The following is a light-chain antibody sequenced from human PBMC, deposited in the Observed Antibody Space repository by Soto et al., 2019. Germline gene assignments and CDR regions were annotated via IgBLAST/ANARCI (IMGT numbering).Light chain of an antibody. Sequence: EIVLTQSPGTLSLSPGERGTLSCRASQSVSSNYLAWYRRKPGQAPRLLIYGASSRATGIPDKFSGSGSGTDFTLTITRLEPEDFAVYYCQPYGSSPPTFGPGTRVELK. J-gene: IGKJ1*01. CDR1: QSVSSNY. CDR3: QPYGSSPPT. CDR2: GAS. V-gene: IGKV3-20*01.